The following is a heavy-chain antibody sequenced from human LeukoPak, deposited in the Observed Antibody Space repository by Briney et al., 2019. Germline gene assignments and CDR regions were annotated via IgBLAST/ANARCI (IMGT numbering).Heavy chain of an antibody. D-gene: IGHD5-24*01. CDR1: GFTFSSYA. Sequence: PGGSLRLSCAASGFTFSSYAMGWVRQAPGKGLEWVSTISGRGGSVDYADSVKGRFIISRDNSKNTLYLQMNSLRAEDTAVYYCAKLPQVAGDGYNFDYWGQGTLATVSS. CDR2: ISGRGGSV. V-gene: IGHV3-23*01. CDR3: AKLPQVAGDGYNFDY. J-gene: IGHJ4*02.